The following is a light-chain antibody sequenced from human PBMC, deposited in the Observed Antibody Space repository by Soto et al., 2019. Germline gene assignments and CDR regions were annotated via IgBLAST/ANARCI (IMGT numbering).Light chain of an antibody. CDR1: QSVGDY. V-gene: IGKV3-11*01. Sequence: EVVLTQSPDTLSLSPGERATLSCRASQSVGDYVAWYQHKPGQPPRLLIFEASNRATGIPARFSGSGSGTDFTLTISSLEPEDFAVYYCQQRSIRPPVTFGQGTRLDIK. CDR2: EAS. J-gene: IGKJ5*01. CDR3: QQRSIRPPVT.